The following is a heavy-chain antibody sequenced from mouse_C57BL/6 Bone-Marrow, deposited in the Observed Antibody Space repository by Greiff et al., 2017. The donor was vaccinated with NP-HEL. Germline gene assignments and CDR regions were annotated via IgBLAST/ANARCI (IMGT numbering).Heavy chain of an antibody. V-gene: IGHV3-6*01. CDR1: GYSITSGYY. CDR3: ARDDAMDY. Sequence: EVQLQESGPGLVKPSQSLSLTCSVTGYSITSGYYWNWIRQFPGNKLEWMGYISYDGSNNYNPSLNNRISITRDTSKNQLFLKLNSETTEDTATYCCARDDAMDYWGQGTSVTVSS. J-gene: IGHJ4*01. CDR2: ISYDGSN.